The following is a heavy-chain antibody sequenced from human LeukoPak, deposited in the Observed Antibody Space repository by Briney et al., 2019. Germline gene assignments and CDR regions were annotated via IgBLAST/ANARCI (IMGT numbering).Heavy chain of an antibody. CDR1: GYSFSSYW. Sequence: GESLKISCKGSGYSFSSYWIGWVRQMPRKGLEWMGIIYPGDSDTRYSPSFQGQVTFSADKSISTAYLQWSSLKASDTAMYYCARGRDGSGWYYNFDYWGQGTLVTVSS. J-gene: IGHJ4*02. CDR3: ARGRDGSGWYYNFDY. V-gene: IGHV5-51*01. CDR2: IYPGDSDT. D-gene: IGHD6-19*01.